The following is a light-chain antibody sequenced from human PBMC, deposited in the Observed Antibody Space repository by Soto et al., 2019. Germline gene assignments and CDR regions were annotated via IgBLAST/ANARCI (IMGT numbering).Light chain of an antibody. CDR3: QQRTNWPRLT. J-gene: IGKJ4*01. Sequence: EIVLTQSPGTLSLSPGERATLSCRASQSVSNNYLAWYQQKPGQAPRLLIYAASNRATGIPARFSGSGSGTDFTLTISSLEPEDFAVYYCQQRTNWPRLTFGGGTKVDIK. CDR1: QSVSNNY. CDR2: AAS. V-gene: IGKV3-11*01.